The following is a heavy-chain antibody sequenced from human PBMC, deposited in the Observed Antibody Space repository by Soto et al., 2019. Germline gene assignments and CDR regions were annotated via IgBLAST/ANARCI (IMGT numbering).Heavy chain of an antibody. J-gene: IGHJ4*02. Sequence: QVQLVQSGAEVKEPGASVKVSCKVSGYSFVGYYLHWMRQAPGQGLEWLGWINPTTGGTNYPQKFQGRVTMTRNKSISTAYMELRSLRSDDTAVYFCARKIREYNFEYWGQGTLVTVSS. D-gene: IGHD5-18*01. CDR1: GYSFVGYY. V-gene: IGHV1-2*02. CDR3: ARKIREYNFEY. CDR2: INPTTGGT.